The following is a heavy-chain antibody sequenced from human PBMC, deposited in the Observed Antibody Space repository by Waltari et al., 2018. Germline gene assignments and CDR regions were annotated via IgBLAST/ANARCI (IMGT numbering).Heavy chain of an antibody. J-gene: IGHJ4*02. Sequence: QVQLQESGPGLVKPSETLSLTCTVSGGSISSHYWSWIRQPPGKGLEWIGYIYYSGSTNYNPSLKSRVTLSVDTSKNQFSLKLSSVTAADTAVYYCARGNQYYDFWSGYYTRTDYFDYWGQGTLVTVSS. CDR3: ARGNQYYDFWSGYYTRTDYFDY. CDR2: IYYSGST. D-gene: IGHD3-3*01. V-gene: IGHV4-59*11. CDR1: GGSISSHY.